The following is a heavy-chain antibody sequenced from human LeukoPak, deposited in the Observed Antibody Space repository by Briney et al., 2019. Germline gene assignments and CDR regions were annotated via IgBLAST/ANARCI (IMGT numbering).Heavy chain of an antibody. D-gene: IGHD3-10*01. J-gene: IGHJ4*02. CDR2: IIPIFGTA. V-gene: IGHV1-69*05. CDR3: ASNGRMYGSGSYSAFDY. Sequence: SVKVSCKASGGTFSSYAISWVRQAPGQGLEWMGGIIPIFGTANYAQKFQGRVTITTDESTSTAYMELSSLRSEDTAVYYCASNGRMYGSGSYSAFDYWGQGTLVTVS. CDR1: GGTFSSYA.